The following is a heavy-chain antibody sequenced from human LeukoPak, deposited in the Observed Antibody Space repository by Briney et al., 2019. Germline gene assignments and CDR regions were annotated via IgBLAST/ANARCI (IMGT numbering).Heavy chain of an antibody. J-gene: IGHJ4*02. V-gene: IGHV4-34*01. D-gene: IGHD3-22*01. CDR2: INHSGST. CDR1: GGSFSGYY. Sequence: SETLSLTCAVYGGSFSGYYWSWIRQPPGKGLEWIGEINHSGSTNYNPSLKSRVTISVDTSKNQFSLKLSSVTAADTAVYYCARRGYYYDSSGYRHWGQGTLVTVSS. CDR3: ARRGYYYDSSGYRH.